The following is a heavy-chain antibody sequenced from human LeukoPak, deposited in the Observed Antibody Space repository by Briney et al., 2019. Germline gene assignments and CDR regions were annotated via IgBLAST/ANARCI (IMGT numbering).Heavy chain of an antibody. V-gene: IGHV4-59*01. J-gene: IGHJ4*02. Sequence: PSETLSLTCTVSGGSISSYYWSWIRQPPGKGLEWIGYIYYSGSTNYNPSLKSRVTISVDTSKNQFSLKLSSVTAADTAVYYCARDKMGGGVEFWGQGTLVTVSS. CDR1: GGSISSYY. CDR2: IYYSGST. D-gene: IGHD2-8*02. CDR3: ARDKMGGGVEF.